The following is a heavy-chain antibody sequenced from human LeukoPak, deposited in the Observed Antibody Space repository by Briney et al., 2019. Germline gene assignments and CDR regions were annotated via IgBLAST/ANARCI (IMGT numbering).Heavy chain of an antibody. V-gene: IGHV3-23*01. CDR3: AKDIAVADMGYFDY. J-gene: IGHJ4*02. CDR1: GFTFSSYA. D-gene: IGHD6-19*01. Sequence: GGSLRLSCAASGFTFSSYAMSWVRQAPGKGLEWVSAISGSGSSTYYADSVKGRFTISRDNSKNTLYLQMNSLRAEDTAVYYCAKDIAVADMGYFDYWGQGTLVTVSS. CDR2: ISGSGSST.